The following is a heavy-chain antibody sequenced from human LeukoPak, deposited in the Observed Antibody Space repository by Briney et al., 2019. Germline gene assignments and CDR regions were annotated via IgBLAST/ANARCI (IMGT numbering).Heavy chain of an antibody. J-gene: IGHJ4*02. CDR1: GYTFTSYG. D-gene: IGHD3-22*01. CDR3: ARDLRDYYDSSGYYSPFDY. V-gene: IGHV1-18*03. CDR2: ISAYNGNT. Sequence: ASVKVSCKASGYTFTSYGISWVRQAPGQGLEWMGWISAYNGNTNYAQKLQGRVTMTADTSTSTAYMELRSLRSDDMAVYYCARDLRDYYDSSGYYSPFDYWGQGTLVTVSS.